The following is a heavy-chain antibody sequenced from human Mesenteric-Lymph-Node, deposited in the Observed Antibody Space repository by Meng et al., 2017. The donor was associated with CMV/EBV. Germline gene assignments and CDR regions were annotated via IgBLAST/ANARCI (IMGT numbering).Heavy chain of an antibody. J-gene: IGHJ6*02. CDR1: GYSFTTYW. D-gene: IGHD6-6*01. V-gene: IGHV5-51*01. CDR2: IYPGDSDT. Sequence: GESLKISCKGSGYSFTTYWIGWMRQMPGKGLEWMGIIYPGDSDTRYSPSFQGQVTISADKSISTAYLQWSSLKASDTAMYYCARQRAARRTGYYYYGMDVWGQGTTVTVSS. CDR3: ARQRAARRTGYYYYGMDV.